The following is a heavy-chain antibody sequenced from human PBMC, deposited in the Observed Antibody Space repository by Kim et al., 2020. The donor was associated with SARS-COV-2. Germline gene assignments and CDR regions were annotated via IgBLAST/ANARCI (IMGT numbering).Heavy chain of an antibody. Sequence: GGSLRHSCAASGFTFDDYAMHWVRQAPGKGLEWVSGISWNSGSIGYADSVKGRFTISRDNAKNSLYLQMNSLRAEDTALYYCAKDIGDHYYYGMDVWGQGTTVTVSS. J-gene: IGHJ6*02. CDR1: GFTFDDYA. CDR2: ISWNSGSI. V-gene: IGHV3-9*01. D-gene: IGHD3-10*01. CDR3: AKDIGDHYYYGMDV.